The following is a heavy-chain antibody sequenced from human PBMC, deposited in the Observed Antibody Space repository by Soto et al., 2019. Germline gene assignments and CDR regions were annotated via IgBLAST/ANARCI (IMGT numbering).Heavy chain of an antibody. V-gene: IGHV3-33*01. CDR1: GFTFSSYG. CDR2: IWYDGSNK. CDR3: ARVPAYSSSWEYYFDY. J-gene: IGHJ4*02. Sequence: PGGSLRLSCAASGFTFSSYGMHWVRQAPGMGLEWVAVIWYDGSNKYYADSVKGRFTISRDNSKNTLYLQMNSLRAEDTAVYYCARVPAYSSSWEYYFDYWGQGTVVTVSS. D-gene: IGHD6-13*01.